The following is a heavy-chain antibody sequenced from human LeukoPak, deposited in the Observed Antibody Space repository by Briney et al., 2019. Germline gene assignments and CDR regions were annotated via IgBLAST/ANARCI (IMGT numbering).Heavy chain of an antibody. D-gene: IGHD2-2*01. J-gene: IGHJ4*02. CDR1: GFTFSNYW. Sequence: GGSLRLSCAASGFTFSNYWMHWVRQAPGKGLVWVSRINSDGSTTNYADSVKGRFTISRDNAKNTLFLQMNSLRAEDTAVYYCARNLPAADYWGQGTLVAVSS. CDR3: ARNLPAADY. CDR2: INSDGSTT. V-gene: IGHV3-74*01.